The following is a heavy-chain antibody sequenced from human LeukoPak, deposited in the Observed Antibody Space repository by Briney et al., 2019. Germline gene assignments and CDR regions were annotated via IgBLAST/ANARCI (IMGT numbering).Heavy chain of an antibody. CDR1: GGTFSSYA. Sequence: SVKVSCKASGGTFSSYAISWVRQAPGQGLEWMGGIIPIFGTANYAQKFQGRVTITADESTSTAYMELSSLRSEDTAVYYCARELNYPATYYDFWSGPFDYWGQGTLVTVSS. V-gene: IGHV1-69*13. CDR2: IIPIFGTA. D-gene: IGHD3-3*01. CDR3: ARELNYPATYYDFWSGPFDY. J-gene: IGHJ4*02.